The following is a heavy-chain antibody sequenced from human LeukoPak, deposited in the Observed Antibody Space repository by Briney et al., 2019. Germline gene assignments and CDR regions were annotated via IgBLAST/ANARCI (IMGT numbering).Heavy chain of an antibody. CDR3: AKVYAGIVFDH. Sequence: GGSLRLSCSASGFTFSSFAMHWIRQAPGKGLEYVSGVSSSGGRTYYTDSLKGRFTVSRDNSKNTMYPHMNSLRVDDTAVYYCAKVYAGIVFDHWGQGTPVTVSS. J-gene: IGHJ4*02. D-gene: IGHD4-23*01. CDR2: VSSSGGRT. CDR1: GFTFSSFA. V-gene: IGHV3-64D*09.